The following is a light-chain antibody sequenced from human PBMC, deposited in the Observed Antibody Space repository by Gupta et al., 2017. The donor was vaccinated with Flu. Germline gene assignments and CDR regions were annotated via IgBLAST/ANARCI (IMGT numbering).Light chain of an antibody. CDR1: SGSIATNH. CDR3: QSDNSGNRDVV. Sequence: FLLTQPPSVSESPWTTVTISYTRSSGSIATNHVQSSQQRPGSSHTTLIYGDNQRHSRVPHRFCGSIGSSSNSASFTISGLYTEDEADYYCQSDNSGNRDVVFGGGTKLTVL. V-gene: IGLV6-57*01. CDR2: GDN. J-gene: IGLJ2*01.